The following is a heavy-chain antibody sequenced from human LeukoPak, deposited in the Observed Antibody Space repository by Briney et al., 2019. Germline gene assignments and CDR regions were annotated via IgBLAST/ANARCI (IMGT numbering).Heavy chain of an antibody. Sequence: ASVKVSCKASGYTFTSYYMHWVRQAPGQGLEWMGIINPSGGSTSYAQKFQGRVTMTRDMSTSTVYMELSSLRSEDTAVYYCARDPTEHYYDSSGYRFDYWGQGTLVTVSS. J-gene: IGHJ4*02. CDR3: ARDPTEHYYDSSGYRFDY. CDR2: INPSGGST. D-gene: IGHD3-22*01. CDR1: GYTFTSYY. V-gene: IGHV1-46*01.